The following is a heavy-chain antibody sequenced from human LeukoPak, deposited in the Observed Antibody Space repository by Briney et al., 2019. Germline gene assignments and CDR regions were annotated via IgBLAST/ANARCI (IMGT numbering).Heavy chain of an antibody. Sequence: GGSLRLSCAASGFTFSRHAMSWVRQAPGKGLEWVSTTGLNSVNTLCAESVQGRFSISRDNSKNTLDLEMDNLRVDDTAVYYCAKGDDIGKHPTRAYYFDTWGQGTLVTVSS. V-gene: IGHV3-23*01. CDR1: GFTFSRHA. J-gene: IGHJ4*02. CDR2: TGLNSVNT. CDR3: AKGDDIGKHPTRAYYFDT. D-gene: IGHD5-24*01.